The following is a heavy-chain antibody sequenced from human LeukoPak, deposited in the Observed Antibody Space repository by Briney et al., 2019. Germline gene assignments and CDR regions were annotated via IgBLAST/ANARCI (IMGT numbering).Heavy chain of an antibody. D-gene: IGHD4-17*01. CDR1: GYTFTSYG. CDR2: ISAYNGNT. J-gene: IGHJ4*02. CDR3: ASLVTTGPDFGY. Sequence: ASVKVSCKASGYTFTSYGISWVRQAPGQGLEWMGWISAYNGNTNYAQKLQGRVTMTTDTSTSTAYMELRSLRSDDTAVYYCASLVTTGPDFGYWGQGTLVTVSS. V-gene: IGHV1-18*01.